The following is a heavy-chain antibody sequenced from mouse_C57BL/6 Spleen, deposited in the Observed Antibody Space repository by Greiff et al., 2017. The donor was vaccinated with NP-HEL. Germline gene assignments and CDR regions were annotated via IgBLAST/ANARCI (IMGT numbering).Heavy chain of an antibody. CDR1: GYTFTDYY. V-gene: IGHV1-26*01. CDR2: INPNNGGT. CDR3: ARSPTGNSRDY. J-gene: IGHJ2*01. Sequence: EVQLQQSGPELVKPGASVKISCKASGYTFTDYYMNWVKQSHGKSLEWIGDINPNNGGTSYNQKFKGKATLTVDKSSSTAYMELRSLTSEDSAVYYCARSPTGNSRDYWGQGTTLTVSS. D-gene: IGHD2-1*01.